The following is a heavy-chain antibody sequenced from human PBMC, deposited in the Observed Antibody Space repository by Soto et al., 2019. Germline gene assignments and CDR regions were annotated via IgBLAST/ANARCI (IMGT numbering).Heavy chain of an antibody. Sequence: QVQLVQSGAEVKKPGASVKVSCKASGYTFTSYAMHWVRQAPGQRLEWMGWINAGNGNTKYSQKFQGRVTITRDTSASTAYMELSSLRSEDTAVYYCAREGGFGEWSFDYWGQGTLVTVSS. V-gene: IGHV1-3*01. CDR1: GYTFTSYA. CDR3: AREGGFGEWSFDY. CDR2: INAGNGNT. J-gene: IGHJ4*02. D-gene: IGHD3-10*01.